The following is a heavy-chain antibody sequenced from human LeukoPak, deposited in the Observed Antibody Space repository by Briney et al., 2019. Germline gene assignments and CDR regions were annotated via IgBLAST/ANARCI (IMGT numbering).Heavy chain of an antibody. CDR3: ARGYYDSSCYPARSGAFDI. CDR2: ISSSGCTI. V-gene: IGHV3-11*04. Sequence: GGSLRLSCAASGFTFSDYYMSWIPQAPGKGLEWVPYISSSGCTIYYADSVKGRFTIPRENAKNSLYRQMNSLRAEDTAVYYCARGYYDSSCYPARSGAFDIWGQGTMVTVSS. J-gene: IGHJ3*02. D-gene: IGHD3-22*01. CDR1: GFTFSDYY.